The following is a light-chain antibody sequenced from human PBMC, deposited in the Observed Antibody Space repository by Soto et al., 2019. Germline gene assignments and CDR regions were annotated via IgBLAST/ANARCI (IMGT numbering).Light chain of an antibody. V-gene: IGKV3-15*01. CDR2: GAS. CDR1: QSVSSN. CDR3: KQYNTWPRT. Sequence: EIVMTQSPATLSVSPGERATLSCRASQSVSSNLAWYQQKPGQAPRLLIYGASTRATGIPARFSGSGSGTEFTLTFCSLQSEDFAVYYCKQYNTWPRTFGQGTKVDIK. J-gene: IGKJ1*01.